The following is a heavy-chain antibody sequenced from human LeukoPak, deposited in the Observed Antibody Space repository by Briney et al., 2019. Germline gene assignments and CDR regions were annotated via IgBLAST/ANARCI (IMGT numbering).Heavy chain of an antibody. V-gene: IGHV4-39*01. CDR1: GGSISSSSYY. CDR2: IYYSGST. J-gene: IGHJ6*03. CDR3: ARPNSYYYYYMDV. Sequence: PSETLSLTCTVSGGSISSSSYYWGWIRPPPGKGLESIGSIYYSGSTYYNPSLKSRVTISVDTSKNQFSLKLSSVTAADTAVYYCARPNSYYYYYMDVWGKGTTVTVSS.